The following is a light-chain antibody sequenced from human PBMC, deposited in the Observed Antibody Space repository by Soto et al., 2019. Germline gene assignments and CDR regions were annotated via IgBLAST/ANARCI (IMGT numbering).Light chain of an antibody. CDR2: DDD. Sequence: SYELTQQPSVSVAPGQTARITCGGNNIGSKSVHWYQQKPGQAPVLVVYDDDDRPSGIPERFSGSNSGNTATLTISRVEAGDEADYYCQVWDSSSDHVVFGGGTKLTVL. J-gene: IGLJ2*01. CDR3: QVWDSSSDHVV. CDR1: NIGSKS. V-gene: IGLV3-21*02.